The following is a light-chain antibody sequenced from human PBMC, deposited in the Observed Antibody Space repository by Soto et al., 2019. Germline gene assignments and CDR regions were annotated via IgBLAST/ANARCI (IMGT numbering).Light chain of an antibody. Sequence: QSVLTKPPSVSGAPGQRVTSSCTGCSANIGAGYDVHWYQQLPGTAPKLLIYGNSNRPSGVPDRFSGSKSGTSASLAITGLQAEDEADYYCQSYDSSLSGSVVFGGGTKLTVL. CDR2: GNS. J-gene: IGLJ2*01. V-gene: IGLV1-40*01. CDR1: SANIGAGYD. CDR3: QSYDSSLSGSVV.